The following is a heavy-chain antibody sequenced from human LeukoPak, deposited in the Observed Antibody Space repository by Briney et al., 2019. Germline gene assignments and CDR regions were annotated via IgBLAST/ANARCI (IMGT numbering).Heavy chain of an antibody. V-gene: IGHV3-23*01. CDR1: GFTFRRYA. D-gene: IGHD6-19*01. CDR2: LSSSGDTT. CDR3: ANFDGTSGWYSYFDY. Sequence: GGSLRLSCAASGFTFRRYAMTWVRQAPGKGLEWVSVLSSSGDTTFYADSVKGRFTISRDNSKNTLYLQMNNLRAEDTAVYYCANFDGTSGWYSYFDYWGQGTLVTVSS. J-gene: IGHJ4*02.